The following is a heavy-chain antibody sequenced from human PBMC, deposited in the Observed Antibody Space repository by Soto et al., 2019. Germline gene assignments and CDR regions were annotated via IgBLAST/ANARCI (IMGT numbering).Heavy chain of an antibody. CDR1: GYTFFTYD. CDR3: ARHHGPTTSENWFDP. V-gene: IGHV1-18*01. CDR2: ISTYSGDT. J-gene: IGHJ5*02. Sequence: GASVKVSCKASGYTFFTYDISWVRQAPGQGLEWMGWISTYSGDTKYAQKFQGRVTMTTDTSTTTAYLELRSLRSDDTAVYYCARHHGPTTSENWFDPWSQGTLVTVPS. D-gene: IGHD5-12*01.